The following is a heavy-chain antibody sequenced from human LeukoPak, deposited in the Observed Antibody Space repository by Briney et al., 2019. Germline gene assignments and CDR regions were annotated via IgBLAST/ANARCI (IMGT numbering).Heavy chain of an antibody. V-gene: IGHV1-46*01. CDR3: ARDPRFGTLVIGDWFDP. Sequence: ASVKVSCKASGYTFTSYYMHWVRQAPGQGLEWMGVINPSGGSTSYAQKFQGRVTMTRDTSISTAYMELSRLRSDDTAVYYCARDPRFGTLVIGDWFDPWGQGTLVTVSS. J-gene: IGHJ5*02. CDR1: GYTFTSYY. D-gene: IGHD4-23*01. CDR2: INPSGGST.